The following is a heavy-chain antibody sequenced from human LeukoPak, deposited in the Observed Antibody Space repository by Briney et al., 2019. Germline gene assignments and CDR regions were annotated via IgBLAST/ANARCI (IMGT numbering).Heavy chain of an antibody. CDR1: GFTFTTYW. D-gene: IGHD4-17*01. CDR3: AKDIGDYDAFDI. J-gene: IGHJ3*02. V-gene: IGHV3-74*01. CDR2: INSDGSIT. Sequence: PGGSLRLSCAASGFTFTTYWMHWVRQAPGKGLVWVSHINSDGSITSYADSVKGRFTISRDNAKNTLYLQMNSLRAEDTAVYYCAKDIGDYDAFDIWGQGTMVTVSS.